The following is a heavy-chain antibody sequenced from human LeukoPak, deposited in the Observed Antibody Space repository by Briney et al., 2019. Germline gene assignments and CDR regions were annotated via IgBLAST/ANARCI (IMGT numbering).Heavy chain of an antibody. J-gene: IGHJ4*02. V-gene: IGHV4-59*08. CDR1: GGSISSYY. CDR2: IYYSGST. D-gene: IGHD6-19*01. CDR3: ARHGVAGKMSAVDY. Sequence: SETLSLTRTVSGGSISSYYWSWIRQPPGKGLEWIGYIYYSGSTNYNPSLKSRVTISVDTSKNQFSLKLSSVTAADTAVYYCARHGVAGKMSAVDYWGQGTLVTVSS.